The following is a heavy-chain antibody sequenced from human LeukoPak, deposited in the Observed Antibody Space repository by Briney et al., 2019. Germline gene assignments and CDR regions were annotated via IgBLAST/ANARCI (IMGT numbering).Heavy chain of an antibody. CDR3: ARETHGVVGATTSGMDV. Sequence: GGSLRLSCAASGFTFSSYAMHWVRQAPGKGLEWVAVISYDGSNKYYADSVKGRFTISRDNSKNTLYLQMNSLRAEDTAVYYCARETHGVVGATTSGMDVWGQGTTVTVSS. CDR2: ISYDGSNK. D-gene: IGHD1-26*01. V-gene: IGHV3-30-3*01. J-gene: IGHJ6*02. CDR1: GFTFSSYA.